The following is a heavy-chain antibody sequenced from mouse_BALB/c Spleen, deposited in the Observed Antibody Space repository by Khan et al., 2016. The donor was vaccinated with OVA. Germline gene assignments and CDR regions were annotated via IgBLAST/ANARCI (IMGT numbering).Heavy chain of an antibody. Sequence: QVQLQQSGPGLVAPSQSLSITCTVTGFSLTSYAIHWIRQPPGKGLEWLGVIWAGGSTNYNSAFMSRLSISNDNSKSQVFLKMNSLQTHDTAIYYCARNTEPDYFDYWGQGTTLTVSS. CDR1: GFSLTSYA. J-gene: IGHJ2*01. CDR2: IWAGGST. CDR3: ARNTEPDYFDY. V-gene: IGHV2-9*02.